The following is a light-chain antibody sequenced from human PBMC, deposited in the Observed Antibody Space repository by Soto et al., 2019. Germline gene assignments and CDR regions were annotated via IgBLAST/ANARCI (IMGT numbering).Light chain of an antibody. Sequence: IVMTQSPATLSVSPGEKATLSSRASQTVYNNLAWYQQKPGQAPRLLVYFASTRAAGIPARFSGSGSGTEFSLTISSLQSEDFALYYCQQYTAWPLTFGGGTKVETK. CDR2: FAS. V-gene: IGKV3-15*01. CDR1: QTVYNN. J-gene: IGKJ4*01. CDR3: QQYTAWPLT.